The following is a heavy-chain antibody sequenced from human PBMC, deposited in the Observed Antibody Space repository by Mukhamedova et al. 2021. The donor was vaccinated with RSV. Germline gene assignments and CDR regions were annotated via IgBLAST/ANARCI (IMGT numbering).Heavy chain of an antibody. CDR2: IYYSGST. J-gene: IGHJ6*02. Sequence: IRQPPGKGLEWIGSIYYSGSTYYNPSLKSRVTISVDTSKNQFSLKLSSVTAADMAVYYCAREDRPSYYYYYGMDVWGQGTTVTVS. V-gene: IGHV4-39*07. CDR3: AREDRPSYYYYYGMDV.